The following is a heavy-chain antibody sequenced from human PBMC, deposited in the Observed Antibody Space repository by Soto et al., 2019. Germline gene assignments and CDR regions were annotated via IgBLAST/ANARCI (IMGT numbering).Heavy chain of an antibody. D-gene: IGHD3-10*01. V-gene: IGHV3-23*01. CDR3: AKKRGIPLWFGDQSEGYFDY. Sequence: EVQLLESGGGLVQPGGSLRLSCAASGFTFSSYAMSWVRQAPGKGLEWVSAISGSGGSTYYADSVKGRFTISRDNSKNTLYLQMNSLRAEDTAVYYCAKKRGIPLWFGDQSEGYFDYWGQGTLVTVSS. CDR2: ISGSGGST. J-gene: IGHJ4*02. CDR1: GFTFSSYA.